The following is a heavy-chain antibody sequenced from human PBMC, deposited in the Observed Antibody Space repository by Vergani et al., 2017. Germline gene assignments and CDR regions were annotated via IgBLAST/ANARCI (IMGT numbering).Heavy chain of an antibody. Sequence: QVQLQESGPGLVKPSETLSLTCAVSGYSISSGYYWGWMRQPPGKGLEWIGNIYHSGSTYYKPSLKSRVTISVDTSKNQFSLKLSYANAADTAVYYCAKDGNCGGDCSWYYFDYWGQGTLVTVSS. CDR3: AKDGNCGGDCSWYYFDY. J-gene: IGHJ4*02. CDR2: IYHSGST. V-gene: IGHV4-38-2*02. CDR1: GYSISSGYY. D-gene: IGHD2-21*02.